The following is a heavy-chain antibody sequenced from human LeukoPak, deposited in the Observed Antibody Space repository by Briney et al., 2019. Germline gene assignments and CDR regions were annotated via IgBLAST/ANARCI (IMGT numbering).Heavy chain of an antibody. V-gene: IGHV3-9*01. J-gene: IGHJ4*02. CDR3: AKSLRNGSGWASDY. Sequence: PGGSLRLSCAASGLTFDVYAVHWVRQAPGKGLEWVSGITWSNGEIAYADSVKGRFTISRDNAKMYLQMNSLRTGDTAVYYCAKSLRNGSGWASDYWGQGTLVTVSS. D-gene: IGHD6-19*01. CDR2: ITWSNGEI. CDR1: GLTFDVYA.